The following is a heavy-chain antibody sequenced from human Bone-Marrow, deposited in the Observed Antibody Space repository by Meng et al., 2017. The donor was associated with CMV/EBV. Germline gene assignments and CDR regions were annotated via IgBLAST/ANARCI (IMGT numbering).Heavy chain of an antibody. CDR3: ARDYNFIGFDP. CDR1: GGTFNSYA. Sequence: SVKVSCKASGGTFNSYAISWVRQAPGQGLEWMGQIILIFDTANYAQKFQGRLTITTDESTSTAYRELSSLRSDDTAVYYWARDYNFIGFDPWGQGTLATVSS. D-gene: IGHD3-10*01. CDR2: IILIFDTA. V-gene: IGHV1-69*05. J-gene: IGHJ5*02.